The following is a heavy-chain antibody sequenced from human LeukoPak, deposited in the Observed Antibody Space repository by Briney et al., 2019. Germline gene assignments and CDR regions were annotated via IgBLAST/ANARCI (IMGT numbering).Heavy chain of an antibody. CDR2: IYYSGST. Sequence: SETLSLTCTVSGGSISSYYWSWIRQPPGKGLEWIGYIYYSGSTNYNPSLKSRVTISVDTSKNQFSLKLSSVTAADTAVYYCARDAGFRDFDYWGQGTLVTVSS. CDR3: ARDAGFRDFDY. J-gene: IGHJ4*02. CDR1: GGSISSYY. V-gene: IGHV4-59*01.